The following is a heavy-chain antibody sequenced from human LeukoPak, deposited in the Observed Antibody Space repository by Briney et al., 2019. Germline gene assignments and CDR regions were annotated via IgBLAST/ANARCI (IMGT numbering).Heavy chain of an antibody. J-gene: IGHJ5*02. D-gene: IGHD2-2*01. CDR3: ARDGVYCSSTSCYGWFDP. CDR1: GGSFSGYY. CDR2: INHSGST. V-gene: IGHV4-34*01. Sequence: PSESLSLTCAVYGGSFSGYYWSWIRQPPGKGLEWIAEINHSGSTKYNPSLKSRVSISVDTSRNQSSLKLSSVTAADTAVYYCARDGVYCSSTSCYGWFDPWGQGTLVTVSS.